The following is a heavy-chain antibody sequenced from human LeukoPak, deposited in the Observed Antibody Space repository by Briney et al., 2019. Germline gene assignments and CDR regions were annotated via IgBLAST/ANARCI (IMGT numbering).Heavy chain of an antibody. CDR3: ARANGYSFGPYDTSGYYSEFDY. CDR1: GYPFRSYD. V-gene: IGHV1-8*01. J-gene: IGHJ4*02. CDR2: MNPNTGNT. Sequence: ASVKVSCKASGYPFRSYDINWVRQATGQGLEWMGWMNPNTGNTDYAQKFQGRVTLTRDTSISTAYMELGSLRSDDTAVYYCARANGYSFGPYDTSGYYSEFDYWGQGTLVTVSS. D-gene: IGHD3-22*01.